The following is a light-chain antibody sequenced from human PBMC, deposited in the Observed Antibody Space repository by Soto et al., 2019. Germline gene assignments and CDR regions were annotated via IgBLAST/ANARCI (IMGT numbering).Light chain of an antibody. CDR1: SSDVGGYNY. CDR3: CSYAGSYTVL. J-gene: IGLJ2*01. CDR2: DVS. V-gene: IGLV2-11*01. Sequence: QSALTQPRSVSGSPGQSVTISCTGTSSDVGGYNYVSWYQQHPGKAPKLMIYDVSERPSGVPDRFSGSKSGNTASLTISGLQAGDEADYYCCSYAGSYTVLFGGGTQLTVL.